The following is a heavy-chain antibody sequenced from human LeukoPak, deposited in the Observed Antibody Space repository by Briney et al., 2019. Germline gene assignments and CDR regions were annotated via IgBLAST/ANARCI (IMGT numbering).Heavy chain of an antibody. Sequence: SGRSLRLSCAASGFTFSSYGMHWVRQASGKGLEWVAVISYDGSNKYYADSVKGRFTISRDNSKNTLYLQMNSLRAEDTAVYYCANSGIVGSKGMDVWGQGTTVTVSS. D-gene: IGHD1-26*01. CDR1: GFTFSSYG. J-gene: IGHJ6*02. CDR2: ISYDGSNK. CDR3: ANSGIVGSKGMDV. V-gene: IGHV3-30*18.